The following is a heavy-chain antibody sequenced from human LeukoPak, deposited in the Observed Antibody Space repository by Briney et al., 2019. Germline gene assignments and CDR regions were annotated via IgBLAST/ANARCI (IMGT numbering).Heavy chain of an antibody. D-gene: IGHD3-10*01. CDR1: GLTVSDNY. J-gene: IGHJ3*02. V-gene: IGHV3-66*01. CDR2: LHSGGTT. CDR3: AREGQRGIYALDI. Sequence: GGSLRLPCAASGLTVSDNYMSWVRHLPGKGLEWISVLHSGGTTKYADSVKGRFTISRDESNNTLFLQMDNLGVEDTAVYYCAREGQRGIYALDIWGQGTLVTVSS.